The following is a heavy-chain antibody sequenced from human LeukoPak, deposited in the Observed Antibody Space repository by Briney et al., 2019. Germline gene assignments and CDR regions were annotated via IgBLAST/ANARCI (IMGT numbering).Heavy chain of an antibody. D-gene: IGHD6-13*01. Sequence: SETLSLTCAVYGGSFSGYYWSWIRQPPGKGLEWIGEINHSGSTNYNPSLKSRVTISVDTSKNQFSLKLSSVTAADTAVYYCARVIAAAGIRYYYYGMDVWGQGTTVTVSS. CDR1: GGSFSGYY. V-gene: IGHV4-34*01. CDR3: ARVIAAAGIRYYYYGMDV. J-gene: IGHJ6*02. CDR2: INHSGST.